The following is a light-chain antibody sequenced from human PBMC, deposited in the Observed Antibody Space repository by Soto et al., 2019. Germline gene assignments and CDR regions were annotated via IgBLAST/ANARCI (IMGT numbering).Light chain of an antibody. J-gene: IGKJ4*01. V-gene: IGKV3-15*01. Sequence: DIVMTQSPATLSVSPGERATLSCRASETVSSNLAWYQHKPGQAPRLLIYGASTRATGVPARFSGSGSGTEFTLSISSLQSEDFGVYYCQQYNTWPSSGGGTKVEIK. CDR2: GAS. CDR3: QQYNTWPS. CDR1: ETVSSN.